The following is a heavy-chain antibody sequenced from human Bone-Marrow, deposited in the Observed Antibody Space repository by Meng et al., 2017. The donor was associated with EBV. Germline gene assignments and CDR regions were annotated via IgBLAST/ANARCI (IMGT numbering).Heavy chain of an antibody. J-gene: IGHJ4*02. Sequence: EKWGVGVLKPSDTLSLSCGVYGGSLSDCYGNWIRQSPGKGLEWIGEINHSGNADYNPALKSRVTISVDTSKNDFSLKLSSVTAADTAVYYCARGVWDHWGQGILVTVFS. V-gene: IGHV4-34*01. D-gene: IGHD1-26*01. CDR2: INHSGNA. CDR3: ARGVWDH. CDR1: GGSLSDCY.